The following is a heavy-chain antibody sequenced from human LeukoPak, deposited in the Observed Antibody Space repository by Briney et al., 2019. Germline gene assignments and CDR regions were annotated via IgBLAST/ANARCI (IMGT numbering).Heavy chain of an antibody. Sequence: GGPLRLFCAASGFTLGSYDMHWARQATGKGLDWVSANDTAGNTYYEDTVKGRFTISREDARNSLYLQMNSLRDGDTAVYYCIRIRTGYHQFGMDVWGRGTTVTVSS. V-gene: IGHV3-13*01. CDR2: NDTAGNT. J-gene: IGHJ6*02. CDR1: GFTLGSYD. D-gene: IGHD1-1*01. CDR3: IRIRTGYHQFGMDV.